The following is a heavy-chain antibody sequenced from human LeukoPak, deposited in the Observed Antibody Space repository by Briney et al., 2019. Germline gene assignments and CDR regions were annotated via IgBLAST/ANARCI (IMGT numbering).Heavy chain of an antibody. CDR2: ISSSSSSYI. Sequence: GGSLRLSCAASGLTFSSYSMNWVRQAPGKGLEWVSSISSSSSSYIYYADSVKGRFTITRDNAKNSLYLQMNSLRAEDTAVYYCARDGAYCGGDCYPYYFDYWGQGTLVTVSS. V-gene: IGHV3-21*01. D-gene: IGHD2-21*01. CDR3: ARDGAYCGGDCYPYYFDY. CDR1: GLTFSSYS. J-gene: IGHJ4*02.